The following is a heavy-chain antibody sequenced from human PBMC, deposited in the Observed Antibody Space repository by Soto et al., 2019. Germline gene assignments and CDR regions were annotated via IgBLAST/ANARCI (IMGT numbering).Heavy chain of an antibody. CDR3: ASTEYYYESSGPRPIAFDI. Sequence: QVQLQESGPGLVKPSGTLSLTCAVSGGSISSSNWWSWVRQPPGKGLEWIGEIYHSGSTNYNPSLNSRVTISVDKSKNQFSLRLSAVTAAGTAVYYCASTEYYYESSGPRPIAFDIWGQGTMVTVSS. CDR1: GGSISSSNW. J-gene: IGHJ3*02. D-gene: IGHD3-22*01. V-gene: IGHV4-4*02. CDR2: IYHSGST.